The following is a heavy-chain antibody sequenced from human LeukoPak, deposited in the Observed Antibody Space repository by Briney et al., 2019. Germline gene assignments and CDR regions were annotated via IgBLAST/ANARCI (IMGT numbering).Heavy chain of an antibody. CDR2: INPNSGNT. D-gene: IGHD3-16*02. Sequence: GASVKVSCKASGYTLTGYYMHWVRQAPGQGLEWMGWINPNSGNTGYAQKFQGRVTMTRNTSISTAYMELSSLRSEDTAVYYCARGRPMITFGGVIVVDYYYMDVWGKGTTVTISS. CDR3: ARGRPMITFGGVIVVDYYYMDV. J-gene: IGHJ6*03. V-gene: IGHV1-8*02. CDR1: GYTLTGYY.